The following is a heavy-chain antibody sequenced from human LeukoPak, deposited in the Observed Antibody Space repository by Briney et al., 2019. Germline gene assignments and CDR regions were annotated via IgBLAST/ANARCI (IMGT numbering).Heavy chain of an antibody. CDR3: AKVASRVAVAGDGRVDY. CDR2: ISGSGGST. Sequence: GGSLRLSCAASGFTFSSYAMSWVRQAPGKELEWVSAISGSGGSTYYADSVKGRFTISRDNSKNTLYLQMNSLRAEDTAVYYCAKVASRVAVAGDGRVDYWGQGTLVTVSS. V-gene: IGHV3-23*01. D-gene: IGHD6-19*01. CDR1: GFTFSSYA. J-gene: IGHJ4*02.